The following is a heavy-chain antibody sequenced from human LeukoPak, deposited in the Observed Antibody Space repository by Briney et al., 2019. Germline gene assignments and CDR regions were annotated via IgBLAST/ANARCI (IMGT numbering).Heavy chain of an antibody. D-gene: IGHD6-19*01. CDR1: DGSINSDF. CDR3: ARIPDVSGWPFDY. V-gene: IGHV4-59*01. CDR2: IRYSGRT. Sequence: SETLSLTCTASDGSINSDFWTWIRQPPGKGLEWIGYIRYSGRTSYNPSLKSRVSISIDTSENLFSLKLRSVTTADTAIYYCARIPDVSGWPFDYWGQGTLVTVSS. J-gene: IGHJ4*02.